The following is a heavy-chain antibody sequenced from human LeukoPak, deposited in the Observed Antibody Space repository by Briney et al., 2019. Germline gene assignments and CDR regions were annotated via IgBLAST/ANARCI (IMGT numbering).Heavy chain of an antibody. CDR1: GGTFSSYA. Sequence: GASVKVSCKASGGTFSSYAISWVRQAPGQGLEWMGGIIPIFGTANYAQKFQGRVTISADESTSTAYMELSSLRSEDTAVYYCAREWGRIGFTGYSSSWYTRSRLFDPWGQGTLVTVSS. CDR2: IIPIFGTA. J-gene: IGHJ5*02. CDR3: AREWGRIGFTGYSSSWYTRSRLFDP. D-gene: IGHD6-13*01. V-gene: IGHV1-69*13.